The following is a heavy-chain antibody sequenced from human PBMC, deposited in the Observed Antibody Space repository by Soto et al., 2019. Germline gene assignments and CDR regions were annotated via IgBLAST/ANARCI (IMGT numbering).Heavy chain of an antibody. CDR1: GGSISSGGYY. CDR2: IYYSGST. CDR3: AREGSGSYYRGAFDY. V-gene: IGHV4-31*03. D-gene: IGHD3-10*01. J-gene: IGHJ4*02. Sequence: SETLSLTCTVSGGSISSGGYYWSWIRQHPGKGLEWIGYIYYSGSTYYNPSLKSRVTISVDTSKNQFSLKLSSVTAADTAVYYCAREGSGSYYRGAFDYWGQGTLVTVSS.